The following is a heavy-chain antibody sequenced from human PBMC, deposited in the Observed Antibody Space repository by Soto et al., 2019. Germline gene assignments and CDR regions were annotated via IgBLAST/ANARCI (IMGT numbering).Heavy chain of an antibody. Sequence: QVQLVESGGGVVQPGRSLRLSCAASGFTFSSYGMHWVRQAPGKGLEWVAVISYDGSNKYYADSVKGRFTISRDNSTNTLYLQMNSLRAEDTAVYYCAKDGGKLGMLPNDYWGQGTLVTVSS. CDR3: AKDGGKLGMLPNDY. CDR1: GFTFSSYG. D-gene: IGHD7-27*01. V-gene: IGHV3-30*18. CDR2: ISYDGSNK. J-gene: IGHJ4*02.